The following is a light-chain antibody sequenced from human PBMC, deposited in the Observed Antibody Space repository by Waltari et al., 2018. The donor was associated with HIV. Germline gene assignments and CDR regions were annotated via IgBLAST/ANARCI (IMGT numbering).Light chain of an antibody. V-gene: IGKV1-5*03. J-gene: IGKJ1*01. Sequence: DIQMTQSPSTLSAPGGDQVTITCRASQSISTWLAWYQQKPGKAPSLLIYSASTLQSGFPSRFSGSGSGTEFSLTISSLQSDDFAAYYCQQYYSSSAFGPGTKVEIK. CDR1: QSISTW. CDR3: QQYYSSSA. CDR2: SAS.